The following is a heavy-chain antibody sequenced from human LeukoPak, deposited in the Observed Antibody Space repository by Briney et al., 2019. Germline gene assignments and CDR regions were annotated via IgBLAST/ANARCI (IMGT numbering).Heavy chain of an antibody. CDR1: GGSFSGYY. D-gene: IGHD3-10*01. CDR3: ARQIIYYYYMDV. CDR2: INHSGST. J-gene: IGHJ6*03. Sequence: KPSETLSLTCAVYGGSFSGYYWSWIRQPPGKGLEWIGEINHSGSTNYNPSLKSRVTISVDTSKNQFSLKLSSVTAADTAVYYCARQIIYYYYMDVWGKGTTVTVSS. V-gene: IGHV4-34*01.